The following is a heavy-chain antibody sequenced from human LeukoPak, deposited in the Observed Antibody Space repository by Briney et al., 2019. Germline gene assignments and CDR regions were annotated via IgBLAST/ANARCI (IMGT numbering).Heavy chain of an antibody. D-gene: IGHD5-24*01. V-gene: IGHV4-61*02. CDR1: GGSISSGSCY. Sequence: SQTLSLTCTVSGGSISSGSCYWSWIRQPAGKGLEWIGRIYTSGSTNYNPSLKSRVTISVDTSKNQFSLKLSSVTAADTAVYYCARDPALDGYNYFDYWGQGTLVTVSS. J-gene: IGHJ4*02. CDR2: IYTSGST. CDR3: ARDPALDGYNYFDY.